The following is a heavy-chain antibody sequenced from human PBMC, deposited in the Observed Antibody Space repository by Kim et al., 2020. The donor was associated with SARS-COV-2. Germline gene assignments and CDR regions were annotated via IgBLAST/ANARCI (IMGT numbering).Heavy chain of an antibody. J-gene: IGHJ2*01. Sequence: GGSLRLSCAASGFIFSNYCMPWVRQAPGKGLEWVANVKQDGSDKYYVDSVKGRFTISRDNAKNTLYLLMNSLRAEDTAVYYCARRRDYYGSGGHDHHF. CDR3: ARRRDYYGSGGHDHHF. D-gene: IGHD3-10*01. CDR1: GFIFSNYC. CDR2: VKQDGSDK. V-gene: IGHV3-7*01.